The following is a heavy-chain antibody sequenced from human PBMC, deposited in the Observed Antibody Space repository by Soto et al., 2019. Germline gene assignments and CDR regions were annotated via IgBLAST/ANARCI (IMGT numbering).Heavy chain of an antibody. Sequence: QVQLVESGGGVVQPGRSLRLSCAASGFTFSSYGMHWVRQAPGKGLEWVAVIWYDGSNKYYADSVKGRFTISRDNSKNTLYLQMNSLRAEDTAVYYCARDLAGKRRKARYYYGMDVWGQGTTVTVSS. J-gene: IGHJ6*02. CDR1: GFTFSSYG. CDR2: IWYDGSNK. CDR3: ARDLAGKRRKARYYYGMDV. V-gene: IGHV3-33*01.